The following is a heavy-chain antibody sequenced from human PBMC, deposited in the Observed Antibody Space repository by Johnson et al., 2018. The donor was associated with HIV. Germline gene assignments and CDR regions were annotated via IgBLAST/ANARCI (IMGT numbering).Heavy chain of an antibody. CDR3: VRRRPGSPSYSDPFDM. Sequence: VQLVESGGGLVQPGGSLRLSCAASGFTFSSYDMHWVRQATGKGLEWVSAIGTAGDTYYPGSVKGRFTISRDFAKSSLYLQLNNVRAGDTALYYCVRRRPGSPSYSDPFDMWGQGTMVSVSS. CDR1: GFTFSSYD. D-gene: IGHD2-15*01. CDR2: IGTAGDT. V-gene: IGHV3-13*01. J-gene: IGHJ3*02.